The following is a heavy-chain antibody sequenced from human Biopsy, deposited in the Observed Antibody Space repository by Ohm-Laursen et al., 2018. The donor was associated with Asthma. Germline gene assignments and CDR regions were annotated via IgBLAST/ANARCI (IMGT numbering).Heavy chain of an antibody. CDR1: GFTVSTNG. D-gene: IGHD6-13*01. CDR2: IYSGGGT. Sequence: SLRLSCSASGFTVSTNGMSWVRQPPGKGLEWVSVIYSGGGTYYADSVQGRVTISRDNSKNTLSLQMNSLRAEDTAVYYCLRDTLGYYFDIWGQGTQVTVSS. J-gene: IGHJ4*02. CDR3: LRDTLGYYFDI. V-gene: IGHV3-53*05.